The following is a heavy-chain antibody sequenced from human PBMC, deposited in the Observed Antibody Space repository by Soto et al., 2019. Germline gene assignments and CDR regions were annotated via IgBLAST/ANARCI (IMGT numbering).Heavy chain of an antibody. D-gene: IGHD2-21*02. V-gene: IGHV3-23*01. CDR2: ISPSAGST. J-gene: IGHJ4*02. Sequence: EVQLLESGGGLVQPGGSLRLSCAASGFSFRDYFMSWVRQAPGKGLEWVSAISPSAGSTYYADSVKGRFTISRDNSKNTLYLQVNSLRAEDTAVYYCAKEEVVVTSVPAPYYFDYWGQGTLVTVSS. CDR3: AKEEVVVTSVPAPYYFDY. CDR1: GFSFRDYF.